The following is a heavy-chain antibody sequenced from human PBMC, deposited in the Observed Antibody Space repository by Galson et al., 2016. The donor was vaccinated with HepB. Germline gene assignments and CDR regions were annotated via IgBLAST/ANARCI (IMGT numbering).Heavy chain of an antibody. CDR2: IIPIVGTA. V-gene: IGHV1-69*08. Sequence: SVKVSCKASGCTFTSYTINWVRQAPGQGLEWMGKIIPIVGTANYAQKFQDKVTITADRSTSAAYMELSNLKSEDTAVYYRARGPPMGWNGDHLDYRGQGTLVTVSS. D-gene: IGHD1-1*01. CDR3: ARGPPMGWNGDHLDY. J-gene: IGHJ4*02. CDR1: GCTFTSYT.